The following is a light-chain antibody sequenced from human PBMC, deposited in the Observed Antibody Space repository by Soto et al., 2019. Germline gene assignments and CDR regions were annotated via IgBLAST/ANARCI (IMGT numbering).Light chain of an antibody. V-gene: IGLV2-14*01. CDR2: EVN. CDR3: SSYSRSSVPV. Sequence: QSALTQPAAVSGSPGQSITISCTGTGSDVGGYNYVSWYQQHPGKAPKLIIYEVNNRPSGVSNRFSASKFGNTASLTISGLQAEDEADYHCSSYSRSSVPVFGGGTKVTVL. J-gene: IGLJ3*02. CDR1: GSDVGGYNY.